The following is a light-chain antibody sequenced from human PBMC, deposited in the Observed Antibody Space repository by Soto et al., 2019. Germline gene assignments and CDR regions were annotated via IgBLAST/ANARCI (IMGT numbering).Light chain of an antibody. CDR3: NSYTSTTTLV. V-gene: IGLV2-14*01. CDR2: EVS. Sequence: QSALTQPASVSGSPGQSITISCTGTSSDVGAYNYVSWFQQHPGKAPKLMIYEVSNRPSGVSNRFSGSKSGNTASLTISGLQAEDEADYYCNSYTSTTTLVFDGGTKLTVL. J-gene: IGLJ2*01. CDR1: SSDVGAYNY.